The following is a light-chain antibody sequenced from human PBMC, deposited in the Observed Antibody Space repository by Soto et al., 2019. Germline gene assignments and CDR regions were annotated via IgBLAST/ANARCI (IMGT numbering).Light chain of an antibody. Sequence: DIQMTQSPSNLSASVGDRVTITCRASQSISSWLAWYQQKPGKAPKLLIYDASSLESGVPSRFSGSGSGTEFTLTISSLQPDDFATYYCQQYNSYPGTFGQGTKVDIK. CDR1: QSISSW. CDR3: QQYNSYPGT. V-gene: IGKV1-5*01. J-gene: IGKJ1*01. CDR2: DAS.